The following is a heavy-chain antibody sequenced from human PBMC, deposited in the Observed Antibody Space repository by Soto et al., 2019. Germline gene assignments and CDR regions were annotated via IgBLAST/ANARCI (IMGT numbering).Heavy chain of an antibody. Sequence: QVQLVQSGPEVKKPGSSLTVSCKSYGDSFSRFAVSWVRQAPGEGLEWMGGIIPVTGTANYIDKFRDRLTITADESSSTVYTELSSLRSEDTAVYYCARLGLDLDFDHWGQGTLVTVSS. V-gene: IGHV1-69*01. CDR3: ARLGLDLDFDH. CDR2: IIPVTGTA. J-gene: IGHJ4*02. CDR1: GDSFSRFA.